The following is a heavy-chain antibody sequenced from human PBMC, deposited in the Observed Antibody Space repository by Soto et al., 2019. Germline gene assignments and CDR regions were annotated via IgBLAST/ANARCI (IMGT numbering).Heavy chain of an antibody. J-gene: IGHJ4*02. V-gene: IGHV4-34*01. D-gene: IGHD4-17*01. Sequence: SETLSLTCAVYGGSFSGYYWSLIRQPPGKGLEWIGEINHSGSTNYNPSLKSRVTISVDTSKNQFSLKLSSVTAADTAVYYCARDIGVPTEDETTTVTTRVFDYWGQGILVTVSS. CDR2: INHSGST. CDR1: GGSFSGYY. CDR3: ARDIGVPTEDETTTVTTRVFDY.